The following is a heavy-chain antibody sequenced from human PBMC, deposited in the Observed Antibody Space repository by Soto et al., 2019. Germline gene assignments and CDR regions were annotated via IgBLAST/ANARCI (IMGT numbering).Heavy chain of an antibody. CDR3: ARIMVRGVIIRRDYFDY. CDR1: GGSFSGYY. V-gene: IGHV4-34*01. D-gene: IGHD3-10*01. CDR2: INHSGST. Sequence: PSETLSLTCAVYGGSFSGYYWSWIRQPPGKGLEWIGEINHSGSTNYNPSLKSRVTISVDTSKNQFSLKLSSVTAADTAVYYCARIMVRGVIIRRDYFDYWGQGTLVTVSS. J-gene: IGHJ4*02.